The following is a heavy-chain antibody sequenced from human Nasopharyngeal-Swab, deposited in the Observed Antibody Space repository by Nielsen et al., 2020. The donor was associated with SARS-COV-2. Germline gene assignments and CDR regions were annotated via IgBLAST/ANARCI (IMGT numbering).Heavy chain of an antibody. CDR2: ISSSGITI. J-gene: IGHJ6*02. CDR3: ARGVSSGLPQAVYGMDV. D-gene: IGHD3-22*01. V-gene: IGHV3-11*04. Sequence: GESLKISCAASGFTFSDYYMSWIRQAPGKGLEWVSYISSSGITIYYADSVKGRFTISRDNAKNSLYLQMNSLRAEDTAVYYCARGVSSGLPQAVYGMDVWGQGTTVSVSS. CDR1: GFTFSDYY.